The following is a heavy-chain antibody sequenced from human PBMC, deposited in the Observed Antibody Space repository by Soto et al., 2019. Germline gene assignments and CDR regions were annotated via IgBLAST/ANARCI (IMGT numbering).Heavy chain of an antibody. CDR1: GFTFSSYS. CDR2: ISSSSNTI. D-gene: IGHD3-10*01. V-gene: IGHV3-48*02. Sequence: PGGSLRLSCAASGFTFSSYSMNWVRQAPGKGLQWISYISSSSNTIYYADSVKGRFTISRDYAKNSLYLQMNSLTDEDTAVYYCVKDGVNTGWYYYSHSWGPGTLVTVSS. J-gene: IGHJ4*02. CDR3: VKDGVNTGWYYYSHS.